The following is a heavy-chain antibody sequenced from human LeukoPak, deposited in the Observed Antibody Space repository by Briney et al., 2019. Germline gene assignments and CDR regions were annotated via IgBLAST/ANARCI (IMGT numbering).Heavy chain of an antibody. CDR1: GFTFSDYY. J-gene: IGHJ6*02. D-gene: IGHD5-24*01. V-gene: IGHV3-11*06. CDR2: ISSSSSYT. Sequence: GSLRLSCAASGFTFSDYYMSWIRQAPGKGLEWVSYISSSSSYTNYADSVKGRFTISRDNAKNSLYLQMNSLRAEDTAVYYCARDLVEMATITYYYGMDVWGQGTTVTVSS. CDR3: ARDLVEMATITYYYGMDV.